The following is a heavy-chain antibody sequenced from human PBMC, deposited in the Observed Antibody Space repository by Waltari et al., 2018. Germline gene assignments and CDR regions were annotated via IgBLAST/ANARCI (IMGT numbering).Heavy chain of an antibody. CDR1: GFTFSSYG. V-gene: IGHV3-33*01. D-gene: IGHD3-9*01. J-gene: IGHJ4*02. CDR3: ARDRYDILTGYYLDY. Sequence: QVQLVESGGGVVQPGRSLRLSCAASGFTFSSYGMHWVRQAPGKGLEWVAVIWFDGSNKSYAESVNGRFTISRDNSKNALYLQINSLIADDTAVYYCARDRYDILTGYYLDYWGQGTLVTVSS. CDR2: IWFDGSNK.